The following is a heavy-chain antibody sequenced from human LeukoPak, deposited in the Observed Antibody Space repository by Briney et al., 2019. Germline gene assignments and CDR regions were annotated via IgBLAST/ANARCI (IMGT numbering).Heavy chain of an antibody. Sequence: ASVKVSCKASGYTFTGYYINWVRQAPGQAPEWVGWVNPNTGGTRYAQKFQGRVTMTRDTSITTACMELRGLTFDDTAVFYCVREAGPLDWGQGTLVTVSS. J-gene: IGHJ4*02. CDR1: GYTFTGYY. CDR2: VNPNTGGT. CDR3: VREAGPLD. V-gene: IGHV1-2*02.